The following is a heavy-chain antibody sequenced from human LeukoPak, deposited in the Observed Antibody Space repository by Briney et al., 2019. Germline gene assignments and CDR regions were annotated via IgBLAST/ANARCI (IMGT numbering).Heavy chain of an antibody. D-gene: IGHD3-22*01. Sequence: GGSLRLSCAASGFTFSSYGMHWVGQAPGKGLEWVSFIRYDGSNEYYADSVKGRFTISRDNSKNTLYLQMNSLRAEDTAVYYCAKCPQNYYDSSGYYRIFDYWGQGTLVTVSS. CDR2: IRYDGSNE. CDR1: GFTFSSYG. J-gene: IGHJ4*02. V-gene: IGHV3-30*02. CDR3: AKCPQNYYDSSGYYRIFDY.